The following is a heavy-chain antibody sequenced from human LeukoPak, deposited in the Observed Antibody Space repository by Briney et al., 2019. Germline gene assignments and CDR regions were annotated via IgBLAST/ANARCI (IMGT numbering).Heavy chain of an antibody. CDR2: IYYSGST. V-gene: IGHV4-59*01. CDR1: GGSISSYY. J-gene: IGHJ3*02. CDR3: ARDLSYDSSGYSSDAFDI. Sequence: SETLSLTCTVSGGSISSYYWSWIRQPPGKGLEWIGYIYYSGSTNYNPSLKSRVTTSVDTSKNQFSPKLSSVTAADTAVYYCARDLSYDSSGYSSDAFDIWGQGTMVTVSS. D-gene: IGHD3-22*01.